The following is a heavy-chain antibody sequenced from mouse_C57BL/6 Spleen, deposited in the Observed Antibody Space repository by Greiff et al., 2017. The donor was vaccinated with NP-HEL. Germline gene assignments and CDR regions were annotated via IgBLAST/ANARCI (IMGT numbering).Heavy chain of an antibody. CDR3: ARGGYSGGSLTSDWYFDV. CDR1: GYTFTGYW. V-gene: IGHV1-9*01. D-gene: IGHD1-1*01. Sequence: QVQLKESGAELMKPGASVKLSCKATGYTFTGYWIEWVKQRPGHGLEWIGEILPGSGSTNYNEKFKGKATFTADTSSNTAYMQLSSLTTEDSAIYYCARGGYSGGSLTSDWYFDVWGTGTTVTVSS. CDR2: ILPGSGST. J-gene: IGHJ1*03.